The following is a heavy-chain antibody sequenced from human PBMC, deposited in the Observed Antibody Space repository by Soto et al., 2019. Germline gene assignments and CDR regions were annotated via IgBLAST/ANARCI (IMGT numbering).Heavy chain of an antibody. CDR2: ISGSGGST. CDR3: AKDPIAAAALDY. Sequence: PGGSLRLSCAASGLTFSSYAMRWVRQAPGKGLEWVSAISGSGGSTYYADSVKGRFTIPRDNSKNTLYLQMNSLRAEDTAVYYCAKDPIAAAALDYWGQGTLVTVSS. V-gene: IGHV3-23*01. CDR1: GLTFSSYA. D-gene: IGHD6-13*01. J-gene: IGHJ4*02.